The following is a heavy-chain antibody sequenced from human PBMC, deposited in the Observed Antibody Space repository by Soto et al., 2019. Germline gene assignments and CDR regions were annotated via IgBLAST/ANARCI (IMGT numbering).Heavy chain of an antibody. CDR1: GYMFPIYH. Sequence: GESLKISCEASGYMFPIYHISCVRQMPGKGLEWVGKIDPSDSRTMYRPSYRARITISVDKSINTAYLEWGRLKASDTAMYYCARHDYNGDFDFWGQGTQVTFSS. CDR3: ARHDYNGDFDF. V-gene: IGHV5-10-1*01. J-gene: IGHJ4*02. D-gene: IGHD1-20*01. CDR2: IDPSDSRT.